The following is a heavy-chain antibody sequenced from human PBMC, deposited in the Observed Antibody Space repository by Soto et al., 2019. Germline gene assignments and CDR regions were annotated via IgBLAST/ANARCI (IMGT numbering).Heavy chain of an antibody. D-gene: IGHD2-15*01. CDR3: ASDRNRGCSACCQGVDY. J-gene: IGHJ4*02. CDR1: GITLSSYG. CDR2: IWYEGTNK. V-gene: IGHV3-33*01. Sequence: PGGPRRLPCAAAGITLSSYGIHWVRQALGKNLEWAALIWYEGTNKYYADSGKGRLTISIDNSKNTLYLQMNSLRAEHTAVYYCASDRNRGCSACCQGVDYWGQGTLVSVSS.